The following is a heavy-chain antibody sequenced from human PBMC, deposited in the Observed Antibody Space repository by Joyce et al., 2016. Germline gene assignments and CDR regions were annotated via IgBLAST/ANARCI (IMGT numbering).Heavy chain of an antibody. Sequence: QVQLVESGGGVVQPGRSLRLSCAASGFTLTRYGMYWVRQAPGKGLEGVAVISYDGSNIYYGDSVKGRFTISRDNSKNMLYLEMNSLRGEDSAVYYCAKERVAAANTEGMDVWGQGTTVAVSS. CDR1: GFTLTRYG. J-gene: IGHJ6*02. CDR3: AKERVAAANTEGMDV. V-gene: IGHV3-30*18. D-gene: IGHD6-13*01. CDR2: ISYDGSNI.